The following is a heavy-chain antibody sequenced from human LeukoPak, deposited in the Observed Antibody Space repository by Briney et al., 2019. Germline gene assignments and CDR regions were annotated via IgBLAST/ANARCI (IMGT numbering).Heavy chain of an antibody. Sequence: GGSLRLSCAASGFIFRNYAMSWVRQAPGKGLEWVSAITGSGDTTYYADSVKGRFTISRDNSNNTLYVEMNTLRAEDTAVYYCAKWGDYDILTGYYVSDFWGQGTLVTVSS. D-gene: IGHD3-9*01. CDR1: GFIFRNYA. CDR2: ITGSGDTT. J-gene: IGHJ4*02. V-gene: IGHV3-23*01. CDR3: AKWGDYDILTGYYVSDF.